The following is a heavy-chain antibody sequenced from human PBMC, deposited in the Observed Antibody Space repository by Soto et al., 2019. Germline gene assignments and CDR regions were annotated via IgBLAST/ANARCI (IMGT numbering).Heavy chain of an antibody. V-gene: IGHV1-2*04. CDR3: ARDPSLLIEGDTAMSYYFDY. Sequence: GASVKVSCKASGYTFTGYYMHWVRQAPGQGLEWMGWINPNSGGTNYAQKFQGWVTMTRDTSISTAYMELSRLRSDDTAVYYCARDPSLLIEGDTAMSYYFDYWGQGTLVTVSS. D-gene: IGHD5-18*01. CDR1: GYTFTGYY. CDR2: INPNSGGT. J-gene: IGHJ4*02.